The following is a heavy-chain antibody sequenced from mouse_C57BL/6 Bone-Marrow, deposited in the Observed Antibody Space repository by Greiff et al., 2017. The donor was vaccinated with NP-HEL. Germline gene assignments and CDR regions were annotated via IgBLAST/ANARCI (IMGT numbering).Heavy chain of an antibody. V-gene: IGHV5-4*03. CDR3: APPDYYGRMFAY. Sequence: EVKLMESGGGLVKPGGSLKLSCAASGFTFSSYAMSWVRQTPEKRLEWVATISDGGSYTYYPDNVKGRFTISRDNAKNNLYLQMSHLKSEDTAMYYCAPPDYYGRMFAYWGQGTLVTVSA. J-gene: IGHJ3*01. CDR2: ISDGGSYT. D-gene: IGHD1-1*01. CDR1: GFTFSSYA.